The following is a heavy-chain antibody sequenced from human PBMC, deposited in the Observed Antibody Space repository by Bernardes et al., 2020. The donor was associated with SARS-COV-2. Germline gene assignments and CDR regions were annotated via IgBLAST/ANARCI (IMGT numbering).Heavy chain of an antibody. CDR2: IYYTGST. D-gene: IGHD1-1*01. J-gene: IGHJ4*02. CDR3: ARSLLGRTANPFDY. Sequence: SETLSLTCTVSGGSFSSYYWSWIRQLPGKGLEWIGYIYYTGSTNYTPSLKSRVTISIDTSNNQFSLKLSSVTAADKAVYYCARSLLGRTANPFDYWGQGTLVSVSS. CDR1: GGSFSSYY. V-gene: IGHV4-59*01.